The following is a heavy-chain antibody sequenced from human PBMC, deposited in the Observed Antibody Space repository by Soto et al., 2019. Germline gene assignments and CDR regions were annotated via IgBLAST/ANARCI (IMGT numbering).Heavy chain of an antibody. V-gene: IGHV1-8*01. J-gene: IGHJ6*02. CDR2: MNPNSGNT. CDR1: GYTFTSYD. Sequence: ASVKVSCKASGYTFTSYDINWVRQATGQGLEWMGWMNPNSGNTGYAQKFQGRVTMTRNTSISTAYMELSSLRSEDTAVYYCARGPWILVVPAALHYYYYGMDVWGQGTTVTVSS. CDR3: ARGPWILVVPAALHYYYYGMDV. D-gene: IGHD2-2*01.